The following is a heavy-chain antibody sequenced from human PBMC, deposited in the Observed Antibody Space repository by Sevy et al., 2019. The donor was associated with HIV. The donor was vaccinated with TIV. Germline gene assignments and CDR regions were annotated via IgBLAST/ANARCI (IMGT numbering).Heavy chain of an antibody. CDR2: ITGSGGST. J-gene: IGHJ6*02. CDR1: GFTFSRNA. V-gene: IGHV3-23*01. D-gene: IGHD2-2*02. Sequence: GGSLILSCAASGFTFSRNAMSWVRQAPGKGLEWASGITGSGGSTYYADSVKGRFTISRDNPKNTLYLQMNSLRVEDTAVYYCAKVGYCSSTSCYSIYYGMDVWGRGTTVTVSS. CDR3: AKVGYCSSTSCYSIYYGMDV.